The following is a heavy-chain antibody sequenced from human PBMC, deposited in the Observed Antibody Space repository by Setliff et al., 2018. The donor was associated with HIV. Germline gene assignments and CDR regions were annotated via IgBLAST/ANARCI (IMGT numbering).Heavy chain of an antibody. D-gene: IGHD2-21*02. J-gene: IGHJ4*02. Sequence: PSETLSLTCTVSGGSISGDFWTWIRQPAGEGLEWIGRTHASGTTQCEPSLMNRCSMSIDTSKNQFSLKLSSVTAADTAVYYCARQTATGTSATFDSWGQGSLVTVSS. CDR1: GGSISGDF. CDR3: ARQTATGTSATFDS. CDR2: THASGTT. V-gene: IGHV4-4*07.